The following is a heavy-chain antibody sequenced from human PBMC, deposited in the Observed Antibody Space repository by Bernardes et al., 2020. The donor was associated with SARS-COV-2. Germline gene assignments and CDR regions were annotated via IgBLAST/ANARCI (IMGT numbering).Heavy chain of an antibody. D-gene: IGHD3-10*01. CDR1: GFTFSSYA. J-gene: IGHJ6*03. CDR2: ISYDGSNK. Sequence: GGSLRLSCAASGFTFSSYAMHWVRQAPGKGLEWVAVISYDGSNKYYADSVKGRFTISRDNSKNTLYLQMNSLRAEDTAVYYCLVDGSGSYYNDYYYMDVWGKGTTVTVSS. V-gene: IGHV3-30*04. CDR3: LVDGSGSYYNDYYYMDV.